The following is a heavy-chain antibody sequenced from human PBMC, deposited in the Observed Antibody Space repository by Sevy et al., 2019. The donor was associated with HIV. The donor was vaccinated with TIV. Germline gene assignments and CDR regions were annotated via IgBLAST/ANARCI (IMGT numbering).Heavy chain of an antibody. CDR1: GGTFSSYA. V-gene: IGHV1-69*13. CDR3: ARVPSTVTTGGFDY. D-gene: IGHD4-17*01. J-gene: IGHJ4*02. Sequence: ASVKVSCKASGGTFSSYAISWVRQAPGQGLEWMGGIIPNFGTANYAQKFQGRVTITADESTSTAYMELSSLRSEDTAVYYCARVPSTVTTGGFDYWGQGTLVTVSS. CDR2: IIPNFGTA.